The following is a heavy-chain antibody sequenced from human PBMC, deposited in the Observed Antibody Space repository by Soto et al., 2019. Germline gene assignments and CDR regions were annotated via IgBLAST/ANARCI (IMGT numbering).Heavy chain of an antibody. Sequence: ASVKVSCKASGYTFTSYGISWVRQAPGQGLEWMGWISAYNGNTNYAQKLQGRVTMTTDTSTSTAYMELRSLRSDDTAVYYCARDTGSGWYEWDWFDPWGQGTLVTVSS. V-gene: IGHV1-18*01. CDR3: ARDTGSGWYEWDWFDP. D-gene: IGHD6-19*01. J-gene: IGHJ5*02. CDR1: GYTFTSYG. CDR2: ISAYNGNT.